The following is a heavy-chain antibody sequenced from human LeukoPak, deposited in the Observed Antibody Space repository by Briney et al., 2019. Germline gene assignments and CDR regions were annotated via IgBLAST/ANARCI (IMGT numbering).Heavy chain of an antibody. Sequence: GGSLRLSCAASGFIFSRYGMHWDRQAPGKGLEWVALISTDSINKYYADSVAGRFTVSRDDSNNTLFLHLDTLKTEDTAVYFCARRPRGYALDVWGQGTMVTVS. CDR1: GFIFSRYG. CDR3: ARRPRGYALDV. V-gene: IGHV3-30*03. J-gene: IGHJ3*01. CDR2: ISTDSINK.